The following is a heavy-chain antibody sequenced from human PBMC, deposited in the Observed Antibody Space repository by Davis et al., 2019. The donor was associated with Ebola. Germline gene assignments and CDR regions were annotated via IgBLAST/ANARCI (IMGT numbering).Heavy chain of an antibody. Sequence: PGGSLRLSCAASGFTFSTYAMSWVRQAPGKGLEWVSGISGSGGRTYYADSVKGRFTISRDNSKNTMFLDMSRLTAEDTALYHCARVNAVTGYSRFDPWGQGTLVTVSS. CDR2: ISGSGGRT. D-gene: IGHD3-9*01. J-gene: IGHJ5*02. CDR3: ARVNAVTGYSRFDP. V-gene: IGHV3-23*01. CDR1: GFTFSTYA.